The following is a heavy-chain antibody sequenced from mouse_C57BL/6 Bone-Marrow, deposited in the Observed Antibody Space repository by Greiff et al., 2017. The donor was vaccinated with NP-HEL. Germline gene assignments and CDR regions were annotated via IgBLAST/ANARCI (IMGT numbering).Heavy chain of an antibody. V-gene: IGHV1-69*01. CDR2: IDLSDSYT. D-gene: IGHD2-4*01. CDR3: ARNYEGDY. CDR1: GYTFTSYW. J-gene: IGHJ2*01. Sequence: QVQLQQPGAELVMPGASVKLSCKASGYTFTSYWMHWVKQTPGQGLEWIGEIDLSDSYTNYNQKFKGKSTLTVDKSSSTAYMQLSSLTSEDSAVYYCARNYEGDYWGQGTTLTVSS.